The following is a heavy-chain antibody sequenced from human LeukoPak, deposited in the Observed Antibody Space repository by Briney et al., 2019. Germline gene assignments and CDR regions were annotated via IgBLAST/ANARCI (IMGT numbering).Heavy chain of an antibody. J-gene: IGHJ4*02. V-gene: IGHV3-30*04. D-gene: IGHD3-10*01. CDR3: ARVLLWFGEPSDFDY. CDR1: AFTFSSYA. Sequence: GGSLRLSCAASAFTFSSYAMHWVRQAPGKGLEWVAVISYDGSNKYYADSVKGRFTISRDNSKNTLYLQMNSLRAEDTAVYYCARVLLWFGEPSDFDYWGQGTLVTVSS. CDR2: ISYDGSNK.